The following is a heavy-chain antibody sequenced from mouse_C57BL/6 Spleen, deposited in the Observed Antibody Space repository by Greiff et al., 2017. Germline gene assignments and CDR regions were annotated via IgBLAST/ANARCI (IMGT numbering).Heavy chain of an antibody. D-gene: IGHD1-1*01. CDR3: ARGITTVVAKDWYFDV. V-gene: IGHV1-19*01. CDR1: GYTFTDYY. Sequence: VQLQQSGPVLVKPGASVKMSCKASGYTFTDYYMNWVKQSHGKSLEWIGVINPYNGGTSYNQKFKGKATLTVDKSSSTAYMGLNSLTSEDSAVYYCARGITTVVAKDWYFDVWGTGTTVTVSS. CDR2: INPYNGGT. J-gene: IGHJ1*03.